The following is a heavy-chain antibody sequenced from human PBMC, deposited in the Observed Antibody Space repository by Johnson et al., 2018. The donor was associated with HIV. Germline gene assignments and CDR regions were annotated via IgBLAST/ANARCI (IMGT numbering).Heavy chain of an antibody. CDR1: GFTVSSNY. Sequence: VQLVESGGGLIQPGGSLRLSCAASGFTVSSNYMSWVRQAPGKGLEWVSVIYSGGSTYYADSVKGRFTISRDSSKNTLYLQMNSLRAEDTAVYYCARETRSAAAGHGAFDVWGQGTMVTVSS. J-gene: IGHJ3*01. CDR2: IYSGGST. V-gene: IGHV3-53*01. CDR3: ARETRSAAAGHGAFDV. D-gene: IGHD6-13*01.